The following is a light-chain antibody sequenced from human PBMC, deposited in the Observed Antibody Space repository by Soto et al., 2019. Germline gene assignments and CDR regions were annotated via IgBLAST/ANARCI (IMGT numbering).Light chain of an antibody. CDR3: QSYDSSLTTFV. Sequence: QSVLTQPPSVSGAPGQRVAISCTGSSSNIGAEYDVHWYKQLPGTAPKRLIYGDNNRPSGVPDRFSGSKSGTSASLAITGLQHEDEADYYCQSYDSSLTTFVFGTGTKLTVL. CDR2: GDN. J-gene: IGLJ1*01. CDR1: SSNIGAEYD. V-gene: IGLV1-40*01.